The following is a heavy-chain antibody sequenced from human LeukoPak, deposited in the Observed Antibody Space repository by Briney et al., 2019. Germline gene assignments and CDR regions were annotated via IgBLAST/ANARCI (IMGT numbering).Heavy chain of an antibody. CDR1: GYTFTSYY. V-gene: IGHV1-46*01. CDR3: TRDRHCSSTSCSRARNYYYYYMDV. CDR2: INPSGGST. D-gene: IGHD2-2*01. J-gene: IGHJ6*03. Sequence: ASVKVSCKASGYTFTSYYMHWVRQAPGQGLEWMGIINPSGGSTSYAQKLQGRVTMTRDTSTSTVYMELSSLRSEDTAVYYCTRDRHCSSTSCSRARNYYYYYMDVWGKGTTVTVSS.